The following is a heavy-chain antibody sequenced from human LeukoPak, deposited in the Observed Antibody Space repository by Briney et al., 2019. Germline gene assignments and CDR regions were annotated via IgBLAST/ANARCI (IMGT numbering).Heavy chain of an antibody. J-gene: IGHJ4*02. CDR2: ISGSGGST. CDR3: AKLPGRAADY. V-gene: IGHV3-23*01. CDR1: GFIFSSYS. Sequence: PGGSLRLSCAASGFIFSSYSMNWVRQAPGKGLEWVSSISGSGGSTNYADSVKGRFTISRDNSKNTLYLQMNSLRDEDTAVYYCAKLPGRAADYWGQGTLVTVSS.